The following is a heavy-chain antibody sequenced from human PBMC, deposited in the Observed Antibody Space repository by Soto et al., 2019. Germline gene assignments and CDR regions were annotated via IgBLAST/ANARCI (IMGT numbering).Heavy chain of an antibody. CDR1: GFTFSSYA. Sequence: PGGSLRLSCAASGFTFSSYAMHWVRQAPGKGLEWVAVISYDGSNKYYADSVKGRFTISRDNSKNTLYLQMNSLRAEDTAVYYCARLTHDSSGVDYWGQGTLVTVSS. J-gene: IGHJ4*02. V-gene: IGHV3-30-3*01. CDR3: ARLTHDSSGVDY. CDR2: ISYDGSNK. D-gene: IGHD3-22*01.